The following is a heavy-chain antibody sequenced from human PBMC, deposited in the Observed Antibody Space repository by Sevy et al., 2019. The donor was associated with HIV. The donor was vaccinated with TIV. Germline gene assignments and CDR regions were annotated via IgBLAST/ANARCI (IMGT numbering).Heavy chain of an antibody. CDR1: GYTFTSYG. V-gene: IGHV1-18*01. CDR2: ISAYNGNT. Sequence: ASVKVSCKASGYTFTSYGISWVRQAPGQGLEWMGWISAYNGNTNYAQKLQGRVTMTTVTSTSTAYMELRSLRSDDTAVYYCARDQDSGSYKPAYYYYYGMDVWGQGTTVTVSS. J-gene: IGHJ6*02. CDR3: ARDQDSGSYKPAYYYYYGMDV. D-gene: IGHD1-26*01.